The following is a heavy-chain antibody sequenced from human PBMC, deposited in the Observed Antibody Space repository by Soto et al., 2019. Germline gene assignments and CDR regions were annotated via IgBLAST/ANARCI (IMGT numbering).Heavy chain of an antibody. Sequence: QVQLVQSGAEVKKPGASVTVSCKASAYSFTTYHIHWVRQAPGQGLEWMGLINPDAGATNYAQRFQGRLRLTRDTSTSTVYMELRSLTFDDTAVYYCARGDIVLVPASEGNWFDPWGQGTLGTVSS. CDR2: INPDAGAT. D-gene: IGHD2-2*01. V-gene: IGHV1-46*01. J-gene: IGHJ5*02. CDR1: AYSFTTYH. CDR3: ARGDIVLVPASEGNWFDP.